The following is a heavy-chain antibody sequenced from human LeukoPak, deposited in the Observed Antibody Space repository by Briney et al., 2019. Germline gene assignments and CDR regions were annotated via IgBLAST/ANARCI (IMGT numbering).Heavy chain of an antibody. Sequence: SETLSLTCTVSGGSLSNYFWNWIRQPPGMGLEWIGYVSSSGNTKYNPSLKSRVTLPVDTSKNQFSLQLTSMTAADTAVYYCARSGYLDYWGQGILVTVSS. CDR3: ARSGYLDY. J-gene: IGHJ4*02. CDR2: VSSSGNT. CDR1: GGSLSNYF. D-gene: IGHD3-10*01. V-gene: IGHV4-59*01.